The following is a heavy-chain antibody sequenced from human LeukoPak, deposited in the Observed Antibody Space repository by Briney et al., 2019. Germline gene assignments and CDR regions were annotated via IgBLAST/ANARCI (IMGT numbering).Heavy chain of an antibody. CDR3: ARWETTDYDFWSGYKGTDAFDI. Sequence: GGALRLSCAASGFTFSSYAMYLGRTAPGKGLEIFLAFCSNGGGPYYANSVKGRFTISRDNAKNSLYLQMNSLRAEDTAVYYCARWETTDYDFWSGYKGTDAFDIWGQGTMVTVSS. CDR1: GFTFSSYA. CDR2: FCSNGGGP. J-gene: IGHJ3*02. V-gene: IGHV3-64*01. D-gene: IGHD3-3*01.